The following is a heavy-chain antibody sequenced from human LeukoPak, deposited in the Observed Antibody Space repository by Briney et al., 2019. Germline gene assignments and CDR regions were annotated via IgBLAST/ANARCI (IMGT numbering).Heavy chain of an antibody. V-gene: IGHV4-59*08. CDR1: GGSISNYY. CDR2: IFYTGNT. D-gene: IGHD6-13*01. J-gene: IGHJ4*02. Sequence: SETLSLTCTVSGGSISNYYWNWIRQPPGKELEWIGSIFYTGNTNYNPSLKSRVTISVDTSRSQFSLKLNSVTAADTAVYYCVRFSISWSYFHSWGQGTLVTVSS. CDR3: VRFSISWSYFHS.